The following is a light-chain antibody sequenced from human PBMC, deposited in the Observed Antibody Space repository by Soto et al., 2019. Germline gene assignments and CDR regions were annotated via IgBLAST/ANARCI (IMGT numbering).Light chain of an antibody. CDR1: QSVTAF. J-gene: IGKJ4*01. Sequence: EVVLTQSPGTLSLSLGEKATLSCRASQSVTAFLAWYQQKPGQAPRLLIYGASGRATGIPDRFSGSGSGTDFTLTISKLEPDDFAVYYCQQYAGSPHTFGGGTKVEFK. V-gene: IGKV3-20*01. CDR2: GAS. CDR3: QQYAGSPHT.